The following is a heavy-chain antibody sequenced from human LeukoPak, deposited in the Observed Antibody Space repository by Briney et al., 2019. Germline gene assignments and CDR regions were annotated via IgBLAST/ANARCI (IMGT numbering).Heavy chain of an antibody. Sequence: PGGSLRLSCAASRFTFGNYWMHWVRQAPGKGLVWVSRISGDGTDATYAGSVKGRFTISRDNAKNTLYLQMNSLRAEDTAVYYCAALTTVTELDYWGQGTLVIVSS. CDR2: ISGDGTDA. D-gene: IGHD4-17*01. CDR3: AALTTVTELDY. J-gene: IGHJ4*02. V-gene: IGHV3-74*01. CDR1: RFTFGNYW.